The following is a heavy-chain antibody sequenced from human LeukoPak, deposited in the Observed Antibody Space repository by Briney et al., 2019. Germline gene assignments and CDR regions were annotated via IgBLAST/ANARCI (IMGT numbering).Heavy chain of an antibody. J-gene: IGHJ4*02. CDR1: GFTFSSNA. V-gene: IGHV3-23*01. Sequence: PGGSLRLSCAASGFTFSSNAMSWVRQAPGKGLEWVSTFTGRGGRTYYADSVKGRFTISRDNSKNTLYLQMNSLRAEDTAVYYCAKDAVAPESGGDYFDYWGQGTLVTVSS. CDR2: FTGRGGRT. D-gene: IGHD1-26*01. CDR3: AKDAVAPESGGDYFDY.